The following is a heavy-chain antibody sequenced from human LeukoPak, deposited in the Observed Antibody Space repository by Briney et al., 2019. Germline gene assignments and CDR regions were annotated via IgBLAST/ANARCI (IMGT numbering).Heavy chain of an antibody. CDR2: ITHSGST. Sequence: SETLSLTCAVYGGSFSDYYWIWIRQSPGKGLEWIGEITHSGSTNYNPSLKSRVTISVDTSNNQFSLRLSYGTAADTAVYYCXRRXYSSGHDAFDIWGQGTMVTVSS. CDR3: XRRXYSSGHDAFDI. J-gene: IGHJ3*02. CDR1: GGSFSDYY. V-gene: IGHV4-34*01. D-gene: IGHD6-19*01.